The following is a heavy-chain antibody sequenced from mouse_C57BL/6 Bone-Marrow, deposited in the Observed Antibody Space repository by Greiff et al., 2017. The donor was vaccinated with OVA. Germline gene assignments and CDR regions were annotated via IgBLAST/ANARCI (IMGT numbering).Heavy chain of an antibody. D-gene: IGHD4-1*01. CDR2: SRNKANDYTT. Sequence: EVQGVESGGGLVQSGRSLRLSCATSGFTFSDFYMEWVRQAPGKGLEWIAASRNKANDYTTEYSASVKGRFIVSRDTSQSILYLQMNALRAEDTAIYYCARDLTGTWYFDVWGTGTTVTVSS. V-gene: IGHV7-1*01. CDR3: ARDLTGTWYFDV. CDR1: GFTFSDFY. J-gene: IGHJ1*03.